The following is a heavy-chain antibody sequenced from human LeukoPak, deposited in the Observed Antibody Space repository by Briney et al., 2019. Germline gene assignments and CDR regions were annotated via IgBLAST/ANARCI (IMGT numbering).Heavy chain of an antibody. D-gene: IGHD2-2*02. Sequence: QAGGSLRLSCAASGFTFSSYAMSWVRQAPGKGLEWVSAISGSGGSTYYADSVKGRFTISRDNSKNTLHLQMNSLRAEDTAVYYCAKGSRYCSSTSCYTAHYWGQGTLVTVSS. CDR3: AKGSRYCSSTSCYTAHY. CDR1: GFTFSSYA. V-gene: IGHV3-23*01. CDR2: ISGSGGST. J-gene: IGHJ4*02.